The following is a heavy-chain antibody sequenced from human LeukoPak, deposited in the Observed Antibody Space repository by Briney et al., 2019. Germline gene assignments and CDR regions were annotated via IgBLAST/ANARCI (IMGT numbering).Heavy chain of an antibody. J-gene: IGHJ4*02. CDR3: ASSGYSGYAHFDY. CDR1: GGTFSSYA. D-gene: IGHD5-12*01. V-gene: IGHV1-69*06. Sequence: SVKVSCKASGGTFSSYAISWVRQAPGQGLEWMGGIIPIFGTANYAQKFQGRVTITADKSTSTAYMELSSLRSEDTAVYYCASSGYSGYAHFDYWGQGTLVTVSS. CDR2: IIPIFGTA.